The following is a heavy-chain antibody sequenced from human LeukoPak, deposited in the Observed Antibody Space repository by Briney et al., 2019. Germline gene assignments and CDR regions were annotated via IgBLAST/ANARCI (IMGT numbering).Heavy chain of an antibody. CDR3: AKDQSSSLPKTYYFDY. V-gene: IGHV3-23*01. CDR1: GSTFSSYA. D-gene: IGHD6-13*01. CDR2: ISVSGYST. J-gene: IGHJ4*02. Sequence: GGSLRLSCAASGSTFSSYAMSWVRQAPGKGLEWVSAISVSGYSTYYADSVKGRFTISRDNSKNTLYLQMNSLRAEDTAVYYCAKDQSSSLPKTYYFDYWGQGTLVTVSS.